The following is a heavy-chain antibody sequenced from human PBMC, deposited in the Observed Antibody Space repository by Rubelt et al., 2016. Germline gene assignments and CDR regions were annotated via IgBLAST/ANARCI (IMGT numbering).Heavy chain of an antibody. J-gene: IGHJ4*02. CDR1: GFTFNSYG. Sequence: EVQLLESGGGLVQPGGSLRLSCAASGFTFNSYGMSWVRQAPGKGLEWVSSISGTGGSTYYADSVKGRFTISRDNSKNTLYLQMNSLRDEDSALYYCATHNDWSFNYWGQGTLVTVSS. D-gene: IGHD3-9*01. CDR2: ISGTGGST. CDR3: ATHNDWSFNY. V-gene: IGHV3-23*01.